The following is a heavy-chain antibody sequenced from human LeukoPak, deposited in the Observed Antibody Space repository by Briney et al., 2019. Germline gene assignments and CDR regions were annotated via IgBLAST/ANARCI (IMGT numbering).Heavy chain of an antibody. Sequence: PSETLSLTCAVYGGSFSGYYWSWIRQPPGKGLEWIGEINHSGSTNYNPSLKSRVTISVDTSKNQFSLKLSSVTAADTAVYYCAIGREHYWGQGTLVTVSS. CDR3: AIGREHY. CDR2: INHSGST. V-gene: IGHV4-34*01. CDR1: GGSFSGYY. D-gene: IGHD1-26*01. J-gene: IGHJ4*02.